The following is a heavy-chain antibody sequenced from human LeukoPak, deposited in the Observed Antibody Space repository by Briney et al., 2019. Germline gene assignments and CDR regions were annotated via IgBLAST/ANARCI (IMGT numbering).Heavy chain of an antibody. J-gene: IGHJ4*02. CDR2: INNSGST. D-gene: IGHD3-10*01. CDR1: GASFSGYY. CDR3: AGGRNYYGSGSYTH. V-gene: IGHV4-34*01. Sequence: AESLSLTCAVYGASFSGYYWGWVRQPPGKGLGWIGVINNSGSTNYNPALKSRVTISADASKNQSSLKLSSVTAADTAVYYCAGGRNYYGSGSYTHWGQGTLVTVSS.